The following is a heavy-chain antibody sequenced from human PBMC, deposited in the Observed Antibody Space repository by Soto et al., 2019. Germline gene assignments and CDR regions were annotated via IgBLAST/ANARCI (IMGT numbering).Heavy chain of an antibody. CDR1: GDTISSNNW. V-gene: IGHV4-4*02. Sequence: SETISVTCAVSGDTISSNNWWSWVRQPPGKGLEWIGEIHHSGSTNYNPSLKSRVTISVDKSKNQFSLKLTSVTAADTAVYYCTTTDYDDSSGYYNLNVWGQGTTVTVSS. J-gene: IGHJ6*02. D-gene: IGHD3-22*01. CDR3: TTTDYDDSSGYYNLNV. CDR2: IHHSGST.